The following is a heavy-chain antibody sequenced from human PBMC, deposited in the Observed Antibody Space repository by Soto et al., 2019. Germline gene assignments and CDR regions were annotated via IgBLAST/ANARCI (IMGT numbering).Heavy chain of an antibody. Sequence: SETLSLTCTVSGGSISSYYWSWIRQPPGKGLEWIGYIYYSGSTNYNPSLKSRVTISVDTSKNQFSLKLSSVTAADTAVYYCASTDSNYVGYYYYMDVWGKGTTVTVS. CDR3: ASTDSNYVGYYYYMDV. CDR1: GGSISSYY. CDR2: IYYSGST. J-gene: IGHJ6*03. V-gene: IGHV4-59*08. D-gene: IGHD4-4*01.